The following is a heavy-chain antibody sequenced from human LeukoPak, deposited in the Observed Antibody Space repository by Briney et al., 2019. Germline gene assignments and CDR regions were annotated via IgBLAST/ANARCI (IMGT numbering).Heavy chain of an antibody. V-gene: IGHV3-30-3*01. CDR2: ISYDGSNK. CDR1: GFTFSSYA. J-gene: IGHJ3*02. Sequence: PGGSLRLSCAVSGFTFSSYAMHWVRQAPGKGLEWVAVISYDGSNKYYADSVKGRFTISRDNSKNTLYLQMNSLRAEDTAVYYCARDFGIAAPRGVFDIWGQGTMVTVSS. D-gene: IGHD6-6*01. CDR3: ARDFGIAAPRGVFDI.